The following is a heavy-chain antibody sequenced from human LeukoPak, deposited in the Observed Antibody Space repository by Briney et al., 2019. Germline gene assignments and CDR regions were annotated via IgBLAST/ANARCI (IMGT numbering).Heavy chain of an antibody. V-gene: IGHV4-59*01. CDR1: GGSFSSSY. Sequence: SETLSLTCAVYGGSFSSSYWSWIRQPPGKGLEWIAYIYSNGNTNSNPSLKSRVTIAVDTSQSQFSLKLSSVTAADTAVYYCARGLVGLTPHAGVFQIWGQGTKVTVSS. D-gene: IGHD1-26*01. CDR2: IYSNGNT. CDR3: ARGLVGLTPHAGVFQI. J-gene: IGHJ3*02.